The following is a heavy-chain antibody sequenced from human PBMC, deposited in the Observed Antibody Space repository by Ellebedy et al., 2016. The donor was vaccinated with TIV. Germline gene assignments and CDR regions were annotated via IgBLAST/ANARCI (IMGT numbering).Heavy chain of an antibody. D-gene: IGHD1-14*01. CDR1: GGSISSYF. J-gene: IGHJ3*01. V-gene: IGHV4-59*01. Sequence: GSLRLXCTVSGGSISSYFWSWIRQPPVRGLEWIGYIYSSGRTNYNPSLKGRVTMSVDTSKNQFSLRLSSLTAADTAVYYCARTTAFDVWGQGTMVTVSS. CDR2: IYSSGRT. CDR3: ARTTAFDV.